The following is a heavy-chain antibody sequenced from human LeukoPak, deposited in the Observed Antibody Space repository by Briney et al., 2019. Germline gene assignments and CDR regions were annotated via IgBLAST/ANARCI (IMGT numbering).Heavy chain of an antibody. Sequence: GASVTVSCKASGYTFTGYYMHWVRQAPGQGPEWMGWINPNSGGTNYAQKFQGRVTMTRDTSISTAYMELSRLRSDDTAVYYCARGDYYGSGSYSTSPDYYYYGMDVWGQGTTVTVSS. V-gene: IGHV1-2*02. D-gene: IGHD3-10*01. J-gene: IGHJ6*02. CDR3: ARGDYYGSGSYSTSPDYYYYGMDV. CDR1: GYTFTGYY. CDR2: INPNSGGT.